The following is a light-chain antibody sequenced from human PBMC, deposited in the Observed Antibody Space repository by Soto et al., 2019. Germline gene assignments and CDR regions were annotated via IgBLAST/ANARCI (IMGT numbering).Light chain of an antibody. J-gene: IGKJ1*01. Sequence: DIVITQSPDSLIVCLGEEATLNSKSSQSLLYLAWYQQKPGQPPKLLIYRASTRESGVPDRFSGSGSGTDFTLTISSLQAEDVAVYYCQQYSTTPWTFGQGTKVDIK. CDR1: QSLLY. V-gene: IGKV4-1*01. CDR3: QQYSTTPWT. CDR2: RAS.